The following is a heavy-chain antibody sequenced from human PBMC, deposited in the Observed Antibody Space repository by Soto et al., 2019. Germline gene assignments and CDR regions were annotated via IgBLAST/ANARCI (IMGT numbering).Heavy chain of an antibody. Sequence: KPSETLSLTCTVSGGSISNYYWSWIRQPPGKGLEWIGYVYYRGTTNYNPSLKSRVTISVDTSKNQFSLKMNSVTAADTAVYFCTRAPSAYSRGYGMDVWGQGTTVTVSS. V-gene: IGHV4-59*01. CDR3: TRAPSAYSRGYGMDV. D-gene: IGHD5-18*01. CDR1: GGSISNYY. J-gene: IGHJ6*02. CDR2: VYYRGTT.